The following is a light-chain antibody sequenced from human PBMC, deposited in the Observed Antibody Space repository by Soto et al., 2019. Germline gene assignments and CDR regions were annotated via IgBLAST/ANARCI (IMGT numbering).Light chain of an antibody. V-gene: IGLV2-23*01. CDR3: CSYVGSNNYV. J-gene: IGLJ1*01. Sequence: QSALTQPASVSGSPGQSITISCTGTSNDVGSYNLVSWYQQHPGKAPKLMIYEGSKRPSGVSNRFSGSKSGNTASLTISGLQAEDEADYYCCSYVGSNNYVFGTGTKLTVL. CDR2: EGS. CDR1: SNDVGSYNL.